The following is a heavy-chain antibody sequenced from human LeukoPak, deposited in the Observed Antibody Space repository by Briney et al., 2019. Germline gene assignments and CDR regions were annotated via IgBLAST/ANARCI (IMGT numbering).Heavy chain of an antibody. V-gene: IGHV4-61*02. CDR3: ARAEGYCSSTSCYMVEAGNWFDP. J-gene: IGHJ5*02. Sequence: PSETLSLTCTVSGDSISSGSYYWSWIRQPAGKGLEWIRRIYTSGSTNYNPSLKSRVTISVDTSKNQFSLKLSSVTAADTAVYYCARAEGYCSSTSCYMVEAGNWFDPWGQGTLVTVSS. D-gene: IGHD2-2*02. CDR2: IYTSGST. CDR1: GDSISSGSYY.